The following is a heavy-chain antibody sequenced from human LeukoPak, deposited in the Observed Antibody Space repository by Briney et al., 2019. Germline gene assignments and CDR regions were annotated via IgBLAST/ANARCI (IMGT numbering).Heavy chain of an antibody. V-gene: IGHV3-53*01. CDR2: IHSNDDT. Sequence: GGSLRLSCGASDFTVISNYMTWVSQAPGKGLECVSVIHSNDDTYYAASVRGRFTISRDSSNHMSYLQMNSLRVEDTAVYYCTRGHAAMGEYWGQGTLVTVSS. CDR3: TRGHAAMGEY. D-gene: IGHD5-18*01. CDR1: DFTVISNY. J-gene: IGHJ4*02.